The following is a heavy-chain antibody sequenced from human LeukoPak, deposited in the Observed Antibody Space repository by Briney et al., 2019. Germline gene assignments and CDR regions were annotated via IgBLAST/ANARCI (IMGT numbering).Heavy chain of an antibody. J-gene: IGHJ4*02. CDR1: GFTFSSYA. V-gene: IGHV3-30-3*01. CDR2: ISYDGSNK. D-gene: IGHD6-19*01. Sequence: SGGSLRLSCAASGFTFSSYAMHWVRQAPGKGLEWVAVISYDGSNKYYADSVKGRFTISRDNSKNTLYLQMNSLRAEDTAVYYCARDASGGSSGWYLDYWGQGTLVTVSS. CDR3: ARDASGGSSGWYLDY.